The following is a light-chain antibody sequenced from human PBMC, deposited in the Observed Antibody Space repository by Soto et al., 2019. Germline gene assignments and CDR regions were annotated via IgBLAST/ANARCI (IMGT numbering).Light chain of an antibody. CDR3: SSYTTTSTLVV. V-gene: IGLV2-14*01. CDR2: EVS. J-gene: IGLJ2*01. CDR1: ISDVGGFNY. Sequence: QSALTQPASVSGSPGQSITISCTGTISDVGGFNYVSWYQHHPDTAPKVIIYEVSNRPSGISNRFSGSKSGNTASLTISGLQAEDEADYYCSSYTTTSTLVVFGGGTKVTVL.